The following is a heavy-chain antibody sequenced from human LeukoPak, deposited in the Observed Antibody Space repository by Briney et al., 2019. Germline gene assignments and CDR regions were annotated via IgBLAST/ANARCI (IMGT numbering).Heavy chain of an antibody. V-gene: IGHV1-46*01. D-gene: IGHD3-9*01. CDR2: INPTGSST. J-gene: IGHJ1*01. Sequence: ASVKVSCKASGYSFTSHYMHWVRQAPGQGLEWLGLINPTGSSTLYAQKFQGRVTMTRDMSTTTDYMELSSLRSDDTAVYYCAREDLKAQYDIYGSLDHWGQGTLVTVSS. CDR1: GYSFTSHY. CDR3: AREDLKAQYDIYGSLDH.